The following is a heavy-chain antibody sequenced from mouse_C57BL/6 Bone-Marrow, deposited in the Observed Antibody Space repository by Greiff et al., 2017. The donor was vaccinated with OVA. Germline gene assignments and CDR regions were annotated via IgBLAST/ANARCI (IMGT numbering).Heavy chain of an antibody. CDR1: GFNIKDDY. CDR2: IEPENGDT. J-gene: IGHJ1*03. Sequence: EVQLQQSGAELVRPGASVKLSCTASGFNIKDDYMHWVKRSPEPWLEWIGWIEPENGDTVYASKFQGQATITADISSNTAYLQLSSLTSEDSAVYYWTTVTTVGAPMWDVDVWGTGTTVTVSS. CDR3: TTVTTVGAPMWDVDV. D-gene: IGHD2-3*01. V-gene: IGHV14-4*01.